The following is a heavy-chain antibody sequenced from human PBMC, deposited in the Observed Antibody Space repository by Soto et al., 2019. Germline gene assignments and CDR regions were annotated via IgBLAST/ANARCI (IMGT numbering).Heavy chain of an antibody. CDR1: GFTFGSYW. CDR3: ARGRPYGMDV. J-gene: IGHJ6*02. V-gene: IGHV3-74*01. Sequence: EVQLVESGGGLVQPEGSLRVSCAASGFTFGSYWMNWVRQAPGKGLVWVSRIDSDGSSTTYADSVKGRFTTSRDNAKNTLDMQMSSLRVEDTAVYYCARGRPYGMDVWGQGTTVTVSS. CDR2: IDSDGSST.